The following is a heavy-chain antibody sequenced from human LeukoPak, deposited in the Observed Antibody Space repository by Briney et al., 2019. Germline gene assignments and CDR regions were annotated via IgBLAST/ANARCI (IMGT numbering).Heavy chain of an antibody. CDR1: GFTFSSYW. CDR2: INSDGSST. CDR3: ARSAVAGTSLIFYDY. V-gene: IGHV3-74*01. Sequence: GGSLRLSCAASGFTFSSYWMYWVRQAPGKGLVWVSHINSDGSSTTYAASVKGRFTISRDNAKNTLYLQMNGLRAEDTAVYYCARSAVAGTSLIFYDYWGQGALVTVSS. D-gene: IGHD6-19*01. J-gene: IGHJ4*02.